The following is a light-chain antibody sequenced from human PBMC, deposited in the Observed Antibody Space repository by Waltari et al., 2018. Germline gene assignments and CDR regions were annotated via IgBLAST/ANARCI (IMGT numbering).Light chain of an antibody. Sequence: DIVMTQSPDSLAVSLGERATINCESSQSVLYSSNNKNYLAWYQQKPGQPPKLLIYWASTRDSGVPDRFSGSGSGTDFTLSISSLQAEDVAFYYCQQYYSTPRTFGQGTKVEIK. CDR3: QQYYSTPRT. V-gene: IGKV4-1*01. CDR1: QSVLYSSNNKNY. CDR2: WAS. J-gene: IGKJ1*01.